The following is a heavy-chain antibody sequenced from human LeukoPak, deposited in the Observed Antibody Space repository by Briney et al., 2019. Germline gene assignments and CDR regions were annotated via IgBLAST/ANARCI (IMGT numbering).Heavy chain of an antibody. V-gene: IGHV4-39*01. Sequence: SETLSLTCTVSGGSISSSSYYWGWIRQPPGKGLEWIGSIYYSGSTYYNPSLKSRVTISVDTSKNQFSLKLSSVTAADTAVYYCASEVYGSGSYYTYWGQGTLVTVSS. D-gene: IGHD3-10*01. J-gene: IGHJ4*02. CDR2: IYYSGST. CDR3: ASEVYGSGSYYTY. CDR1: GGSISSSSYY.